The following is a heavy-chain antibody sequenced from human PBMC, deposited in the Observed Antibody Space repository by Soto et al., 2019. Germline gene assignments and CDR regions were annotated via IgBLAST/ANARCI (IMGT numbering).Heavy chain of an antibody. Sequence: SETLSLTCTVSGGSISSGGYYWSWIRQHPGKGLEWIGYIYYSGSTYYNPSLKSRVTISVDTSKNQFSLKLSSVTAADTAVYYCARVPLRANENYFDYWGQGTLVTVSS. D-gene: IGHD3-16*01. CDR3: ARVPLRANENYFDY. CDR1: GGSISSGGYY. J-gene: IGHJ4*02. V-gene: IGHV4-31*03. CDR2: IYYSGST.